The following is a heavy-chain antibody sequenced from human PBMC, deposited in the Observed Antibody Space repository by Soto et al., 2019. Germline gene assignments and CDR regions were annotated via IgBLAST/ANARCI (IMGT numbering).Heavy chain of an antibody. V-gene: IGHV3-30*18. CDR1: GFTFSSYG. D-gene: IGHD1-26*01. J-gene: IGHJ4*02. CDR3: AKPITVSGWELPGDY. Sequence: GGSLRLSCAASGFTFSSYGMHWVRQAPGKGLEWVAVISYDGSNKYYADSVKGRFTISRDNSKNTLYLQMNSLRAEDTAVYYCAKPITVSGWELPGDYWGQGTLVTVSS. CDR2: ISYDGSNK.